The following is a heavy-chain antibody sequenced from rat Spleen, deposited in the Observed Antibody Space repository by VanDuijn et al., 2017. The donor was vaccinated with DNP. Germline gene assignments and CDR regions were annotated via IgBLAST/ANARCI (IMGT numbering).Heavy chain of an antibody. Sequence: EVKLVESGGGLVQPGRSLKLSCAASGFNFNDYWMGWVRQAPGKGLEWIGQINKESSTITYIPSLKDKFTISRDNDQNTLYLQMSKLGSEDTAIYYCARGPNYGGYADYFDYWGQGVMVTVSS. V-gene: IGHV4-2*01. D-gene: IGHD1-11*01. CDR2: INKESSTI. J-gene: IGHJ2*01. CDR3: ARGPNYGGYADYFDY. CDR1: GFNFNDYW.